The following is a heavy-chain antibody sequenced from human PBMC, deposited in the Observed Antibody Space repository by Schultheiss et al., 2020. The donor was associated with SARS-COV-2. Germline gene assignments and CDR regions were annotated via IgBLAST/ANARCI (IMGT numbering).Heavy chain of an antibody. D-gene: IGHD2-21*02. Sequence: GGSLRLSCTASGFSLSEYGMHWVRQAPGKGLEWVAVIWYDGSNKYYTDSVKGRFTISRDNSKNTLYLQMNSLRAEDTAIYYCARDSTYCSGDCSFDYWGQGTLVTVSS. V-gene: IGHV3-33*01. CDR3: ARDSTYCSGDCSFDY. CDR2: IWYDGSNK. CDR1: GFSLSEYG. J-gene: IGHJ4*02.